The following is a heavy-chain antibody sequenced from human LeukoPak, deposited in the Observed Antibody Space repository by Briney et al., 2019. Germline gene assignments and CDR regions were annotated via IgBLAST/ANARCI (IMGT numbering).Heavy chain of an antibody. CDR3: AKGSYYCSSNSCPQYYYYMDV. V-gene: IGHV3-30*02. Sequence: QPGGSLRLSCAASGFIFSRYGMHWVRQAPGKGLEWVAFIRYDGSDKYYPDSVKGRFTISRDISKSTLYLQMDSLRAEDTAVYYCAKGSYYCSSNSCPQYYYYMDVWGKGTTVTVSS. CDR1: GFIFSRYG. D-gene: IGHD2-2*01. CDR2: IRYDGSDK. J-gene: IGHJ6*03.